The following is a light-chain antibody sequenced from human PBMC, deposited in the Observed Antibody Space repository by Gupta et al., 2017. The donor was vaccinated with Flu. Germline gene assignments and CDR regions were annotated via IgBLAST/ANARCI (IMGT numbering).Light chain of an antibody. J-gene: IGKJ1*01. V-gene: IGKV2-30*01. CDR2: QVS. CDR3: MQGAHWPWA. Sequence: ISCRSSQGHVYSDVNTYLHWFQQRPGQSPRRLIYQVSYLDSGVPDRFSGSGSGTDFTLKISRVEAEDVGIYFCMQGAHWPWAFGQGTTVEIK. CDR1: QGHVYSDVNTY.